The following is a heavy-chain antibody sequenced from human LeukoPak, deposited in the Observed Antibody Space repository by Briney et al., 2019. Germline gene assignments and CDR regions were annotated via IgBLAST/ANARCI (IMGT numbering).Heavy chain of an antibody. V-gene: IGHV3-74*01. J-gene: IGHJ4*02. D-gene: IGHD1-7*01. Sequence: GGSLRLSCAASGFTFSSYWMHWVRQAPGKGLVWVSRIDTDGSNTAYADSVKGRFPISRDNAKNPLYLQMISLRAEDTAVYYCTRGGTTLDYWGQGTLVTVSP. CDR2: IDTDGSNT. CDR3: TRGGTTLDY. CDR1: GFTFSSYW.